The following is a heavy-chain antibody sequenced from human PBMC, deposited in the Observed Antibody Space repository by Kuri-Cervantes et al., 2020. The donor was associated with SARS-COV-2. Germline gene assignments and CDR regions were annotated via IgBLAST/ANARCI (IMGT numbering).Heavy chain of an antibody. CDR1: GYTFTSYA. CDR3: ASRGYSGYEGYYYYYGMDV. Sequence: ASVKVSCKASGYTFTSYAMHWVRQAPGQRLEWMGWINAGNGNTKYSQKFQGRVTITRDTSASTAYMELSSLRSEDTAVYYCASRGYSGYEGYYYYYGMDVWGQGTTVTVSS. CDR2: INAGNGNT. J-gene: IGHJ6*02. V-gene: IGHV1-3*01. D-gene: IGHD5-12*01.